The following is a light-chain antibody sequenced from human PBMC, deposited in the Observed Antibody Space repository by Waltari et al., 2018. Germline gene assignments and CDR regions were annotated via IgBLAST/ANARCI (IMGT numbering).Light chain of an antibody. V-gene: IGKV1-9*01. J-gene: IGKJ4*01. CDR3: QQVNGYPLT. Sequence: DIQLTQSPSFLSASAGDRVTITCRASQGIRNYFVWYLQKSGDAPKLLIHAASSLQSGVPSRFSGSGSGTEFTLTISSLQPEDSATYYCQQVNGYPLTFGGGTKVEIK. CDR2: AAS. CDR1: QGIRNY.